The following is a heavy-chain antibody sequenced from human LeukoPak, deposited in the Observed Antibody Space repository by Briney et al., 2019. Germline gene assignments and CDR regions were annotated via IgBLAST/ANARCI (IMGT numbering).Heavy chain of an antibody. Sequence: SVKVSCKASGGTFSSYAISWVRQAPGQGLEWMGGIIPIFGTANYAQKFQGRVTITTDESTSTAYMELSSLRSEDTAVYYCARVSNKEDSRKALYYWGQGTLVTVSS. CDR1: GGTFSSYA. V-gene: IGHV1-69*05. CDR2: IIPIFGTA. D-gene: IGHD1/OR15-1a*01. J-gene: IGHJ4*02. CDR3: ARVSNKEDSRKALYY.